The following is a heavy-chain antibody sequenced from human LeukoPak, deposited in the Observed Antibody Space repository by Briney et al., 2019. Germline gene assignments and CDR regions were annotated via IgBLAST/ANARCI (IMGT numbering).Heavy chain of an antibody. CDR3: AKGMVTAMVKYDY. D-gene: IGHD5-18*01. J-gene: IGHJ4*02. CDR2: ISGSGGTT. V-gene: IGHV3-23*01. CDR1: GFTFSSYA. Sequence: PGGSLRLSCAASGFTFSSYAMSWVRQAPGKGLHWVSAISGSGGTTYYADSVKGRFTISRDNSKNTLYLQMNSLRAEDTALYYCAKGMVTAMVKYDYWGQGTLVTVSS.